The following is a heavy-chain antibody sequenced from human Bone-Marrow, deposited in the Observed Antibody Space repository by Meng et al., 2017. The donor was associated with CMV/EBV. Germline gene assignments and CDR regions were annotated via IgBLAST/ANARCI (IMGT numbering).Heavy chain of an antibody. Sequence: ETLSLTCAASGFTFSTYAMTWVRQAPGKGLEWVSGISGSGGSTYYADSVKGRFTISRDNSKNTVYLQMNSLRVEDTAVYYCASNRGDNWGVDYWGQGTQVTVSS. CDR1: GFTFSTYA. J-gene: IGHJ4*02. CDR3: ASNRGDNWGVDY. V-gene: IGHV3-23*01. D-gene: IGHD7-27*01. CDR2: ISGSGGST.